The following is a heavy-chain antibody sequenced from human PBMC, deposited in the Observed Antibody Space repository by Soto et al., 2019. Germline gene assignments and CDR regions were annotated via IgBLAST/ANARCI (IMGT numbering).Heavy chain of an antibody. CDR3: ASGRYDASGYFDY. D-gene: IGHD3-22*01. CDR2: ITPFNGNT. J-gene: IGHJ4*02. CDR1: GNTFTYVY. V-gene: IGHV1-45*02. Sequence: AEMKVSCKCSGNTFTYVYLHWLRQAPGQALEWMGWITPFNGNTKYAQEFQDRVTFTGDTYLNTAYMELSSLRSDDTAMFYCASGRYDASGYFDYWGQGTRVTV.